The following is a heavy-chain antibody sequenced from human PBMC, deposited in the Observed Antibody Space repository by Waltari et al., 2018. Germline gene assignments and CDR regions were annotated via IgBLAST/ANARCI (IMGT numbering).Heavy chain of an antibody. CDR2: LNPKNGDT. V-gene: IGHV1-2*06. J-gene: IGHJ4*02. CDR1: GYTFTGYA. Sequence: LVQSGAEVKKPGASVKVSCKASGYTFTGYAILWVRQAPGQGLEWMGRLNPKNGDTPYAQNFQCRVALTTDTSTNTAFMELQRLRSDDTAVYYCLRDSSGSHFDYWGQGTLVTVSS. CDR3: LRDSSGSHFDY. D-gene: IGHD3-22*01.